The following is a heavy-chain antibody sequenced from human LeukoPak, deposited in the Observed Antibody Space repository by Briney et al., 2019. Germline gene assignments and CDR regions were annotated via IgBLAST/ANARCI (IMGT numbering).Heavy chain of an antibody. CDR1: GGSISSYY. CDR2: XYXSGST. CDR3: ARVVDIVASWFDP. D-gene: IGHD5-12*01. Sequence: SETLSLTCTVSGGSISSYYXXXXRQPPGKXXXWIGYXYXSGSTNYNPSLKSRXTISVDTSKNQFSLKLSSVTAADTAVYYCARVVDIVASWFDPWGQGTLVTVSS. V-gene: IGHV4-59*01. J-gene: IGHJ5*02.